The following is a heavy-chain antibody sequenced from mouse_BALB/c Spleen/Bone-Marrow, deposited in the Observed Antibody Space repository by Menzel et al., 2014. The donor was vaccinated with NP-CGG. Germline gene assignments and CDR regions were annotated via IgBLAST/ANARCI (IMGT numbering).Heavy chain of an antibody. CDR1: GFSLTSYG. V-gene: IGHV2-6-1*01. D-gene: IGHD2-14*01. CDR2: IWSEGST. CDR3: ARHRYDVGAMDY. J-gene: IGHJ4*01. Sequence: VHLVESGPGLVAPSQSLSIPCTISGFSLTSYGVHWVHQPPGKGLEWLVVIWSEGSTTYNSVLKSRLSISKDNSKSQVFLAMNSLQTDDTAMYYCARHRYDVGAMDYWGQGTSVTVSS.